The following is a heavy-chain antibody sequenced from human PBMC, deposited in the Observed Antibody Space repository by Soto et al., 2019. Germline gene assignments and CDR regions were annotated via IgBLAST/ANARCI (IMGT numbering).Heavy chain of an antibody. Sequence: SETLSLTCTVSGGSISSYYWSWIRQPPGKGLEWIGYIYYSGSTNYNPSLKSRVTISVDTSKNQFSLKLSSVTAADTAVYYCVRGEYTVGNDAFDIWGQGTMVTVSS. CDR2: IYYSGST. J-gene: IGHJ3*02. D-gene: IGHD2-2*02. CDR1: GGSISSYY. CDR3: VRGEYTVGNDAFDI. V-gene: IGHV4-59*01.